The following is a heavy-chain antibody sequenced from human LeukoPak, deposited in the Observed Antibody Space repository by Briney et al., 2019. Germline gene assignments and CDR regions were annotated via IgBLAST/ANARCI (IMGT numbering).Heavy chain of an antibody. D-gene: IGHD6-13*01. Sequence: GGSLILTCAASGFTFSSCGMHRVRQAPGKELEWVAVIWYDGSNKYYADSVKGRFTISRDNSKNTLYLQMNSLRAEDTAVYYCACSSWYGWFDPWGQGTLVTVSS. V-gene: IGHV3-33*01. CDR2: IWYDGSNK. CDR3: ACSSWYGWFDP. CDR1: GFTFSSCG. J-gene: IGHJ5*02.